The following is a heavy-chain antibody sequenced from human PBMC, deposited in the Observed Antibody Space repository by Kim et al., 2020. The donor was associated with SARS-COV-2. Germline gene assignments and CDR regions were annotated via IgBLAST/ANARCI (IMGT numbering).Heavy chain of an antibody. J-gene: IGHJ4*02. D-gene: IGHD3-22*01. CDR3: TRAITMIVVPDY. Sequence: EYAAAVKGRFTISRDDSKSIAYLQMNSLKTEDTAVYYWTRAITMIVVPDYWGQGTLVTVSS. V-gene: IGHV3-49*02.